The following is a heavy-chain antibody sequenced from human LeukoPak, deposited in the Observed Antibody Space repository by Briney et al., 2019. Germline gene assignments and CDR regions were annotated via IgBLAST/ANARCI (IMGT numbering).Heavy chain of an antibody. J-gene: IGHJ6*02. D-gene: IGHD3-10*01. Sequence: PGGSLRLSCSAPGFTFSTYWMSWVRQAPGKGLEWVAVIWYDGSNKYYADSVKGRFTISRDNSKNTLYLQMNSLRAEDTAVYYCARDSALRDYGMDVWGQGTTVTVSS. CDR2: IWYDGSNK. V-gene: IGHV3-33*08. CDR1: GFTFSTYW. CDR3: ARDSALRDYGMDV.